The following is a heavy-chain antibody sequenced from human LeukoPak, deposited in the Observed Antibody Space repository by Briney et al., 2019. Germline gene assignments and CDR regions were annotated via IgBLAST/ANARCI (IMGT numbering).Heavy chain of an antibody. CDR2: IKQDGSEK. V-gene: IGHV3-7*01. J-gene: IGHJ5*02. CDR3: ARDRNDFWSGNWFDP. D-gene: IGHD3-3*01. CDR1: GFTFSSYW. Sequence: GGSLRLSCAASGFTFSSYWMSWVRQAPGKGLEWVANIKQDGSEKYYVDSVKGRFTISRDNAKNSLYLQMNSLRAEDTAVYYCARDRNDFWSGNWFDPWGQGTLVTVSS.